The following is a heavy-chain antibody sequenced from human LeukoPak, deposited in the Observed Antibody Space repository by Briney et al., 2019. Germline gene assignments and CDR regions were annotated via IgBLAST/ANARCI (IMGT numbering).Heavy chain of an antibody. V-gene: IGHV3-7*01. D-gene: IGHD2-15*01. CDR3: AKGGVVGTRYYFDS. CDR2: TKEDGSGS. Sequence: GGSLRLSCAASGLSFSYYWMIWVRQAPGKGLEWVANTKEDGSGSSYVDSVKGRFTISRDNAKNSLYLQMNSLRAEDTAAYYCAKGGVVGTRYYFDSWGQGTLVTVSS. CDR1: GLSFSYYW. J-gene: IGHJ4*02.